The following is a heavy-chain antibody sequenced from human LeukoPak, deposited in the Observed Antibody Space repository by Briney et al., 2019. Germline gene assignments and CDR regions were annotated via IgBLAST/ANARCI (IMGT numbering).Heavy chain of an antibody. CDR3: ARAGGSSGWSGGDWLDP. CDR1: GFTFSSYS. Sequence: GGSLRLSCAASGFTFSSYSMNWVRQAPGKGLEWVSSISSSSSCIYYADSVKGRFTISRDNAKNSLYLQMNSLRAEDTAVYYCARAGGSSGWSGGDWLDPWGQGTLVTVSS. D-gene: IGHD6-19*01. J-gene: IGHJ5*02. CDR2: ISSSSSCI. V-gene: IGHV3-21*01.